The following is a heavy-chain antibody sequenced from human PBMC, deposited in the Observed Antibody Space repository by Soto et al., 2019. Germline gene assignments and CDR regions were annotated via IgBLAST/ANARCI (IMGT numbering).Heavy chain of an antibody. D-gene: IGHD1-7*01. CDR2: IYYSGST. CDR1: GGSISSYY. Sequence: SETLSLTCTVSGGSISSYYWSWIRQPPGKGLEWIGYIYYSGSTNYNPSLKIRVTISVDTSKNQFSLKLSSVTAADAAVYYCAREVLTGTMGDYYYYYGMDVCGQGTTVTVYS. CDR3: AREVLTGTMGDYYYYYGMDV. J-gene: IGHJ6*02. V-gene: IGHV4-59*01.